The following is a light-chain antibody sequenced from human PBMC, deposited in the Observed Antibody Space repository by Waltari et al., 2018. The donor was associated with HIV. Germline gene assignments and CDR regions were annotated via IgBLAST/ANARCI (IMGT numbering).Light chain of an antibody. CDR2: KDT. J-gene: IGLJ2*01. CDR3: YSAADKGVF. Sequence: SYELTQPSSVSVSPGQTARITCSGDLLAKKYGRWFQQKPGQAPVVVIYKDTERPSGIPERFSGSTSGTTVILTISGAQVEDEADYYCYSAADKGVFFGGGTKLTVL. V-gene: IGLV3-27*01. CDR1: LLAKKY.